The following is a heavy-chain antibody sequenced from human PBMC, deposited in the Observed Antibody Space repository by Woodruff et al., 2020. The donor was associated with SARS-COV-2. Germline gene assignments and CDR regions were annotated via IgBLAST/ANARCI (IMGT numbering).Heavy chain of an antibody. V-gene: IGHV1-69*01. Sequence: KYSQTFQGRVTITPDESTSTAYLELSSLRSEDPAVYYCARGGSYDSCGYHWGQGTLVTVSS. J-gene: IGHJ5*02. CDR3: ARGGSYDSCGYH. D-gene: IGHD3-22*01.